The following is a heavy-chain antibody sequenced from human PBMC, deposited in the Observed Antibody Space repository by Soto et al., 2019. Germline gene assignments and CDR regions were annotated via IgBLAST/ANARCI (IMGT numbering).Heavy chain of an antibody. Sequence: PGGSPRLSCAASGFTFDNYAMNWVRQAPGKGLEWVSGITGSGENTYYADSVKGRFTISRDNSKNTLYVQLNSLRVEDTAIYYCAKVSLGATTITDFYYYGMDVWGQGTMVTVSS. CDR2: ITGSGENT. D-gene: IGHD1-26*01. CDR1: GFTFDNYA. CDR3: AKVSLGATTITDFYYYGMDV. V-gene: IGHV3-23*01. J-gene: IGHJ6*02.